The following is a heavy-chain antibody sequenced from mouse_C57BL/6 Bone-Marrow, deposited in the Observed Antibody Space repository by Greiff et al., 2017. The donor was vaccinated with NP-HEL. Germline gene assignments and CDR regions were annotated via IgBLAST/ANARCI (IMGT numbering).Heavy chain of an antibody. CDR2: ISYDGSN. Sequence: EVQLQQSGPGLVKPSQSLSLTCSVTGYSITSGYYWNWIRQFPGNKLEWMGYISYDGSNNYNPSLKNRISITRDTSKNQFFLKLNSVTTEDTATYYCARGVLLRSDWYFDVWGTGTTVTVSS. D-gene: IGHD1-1*01. CDR1: GYSITSGYY. CDR3: ARGVLLRSDWYFDV. V-gene: IGHV3-6*01. J-gene: IGHJ1*03.